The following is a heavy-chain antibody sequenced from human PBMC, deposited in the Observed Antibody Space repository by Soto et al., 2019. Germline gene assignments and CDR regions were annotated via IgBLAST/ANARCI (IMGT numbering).Heavy chain of an antibody. Sequence: GGSLCLTCAVSAVSFSDYSLAWVRQLPGEQLEWVSCLSCPGRSTYYPDSEKGRITISGDTSANRVYLQMDSLRAEDTAVYYCAEAAIANDGIWLMDSWGQGTVVTVSS. CDR3: AEAAIANDGIWLMDS. CDR2: LSCPGRST. CDR1: AVSFSDYS. D-gene: IGHD2-2*02. J-gene: IGHJ5*02. V-gene: IGHV3-23*01.